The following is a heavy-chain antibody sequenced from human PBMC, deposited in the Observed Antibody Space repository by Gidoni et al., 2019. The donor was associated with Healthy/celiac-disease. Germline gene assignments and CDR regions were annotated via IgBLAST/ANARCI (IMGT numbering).Heavy chain of an antibody. D-gene: IGHD6-19*01. J-gene: IGHJ5*02. V-gene: IGHV1-69*08. CDR1: GCTFSRYT. CDR3: ARDLGAVAGNHWFDP. CDR2: ITPILSIA. Sequence: QVQLVQSGAEVKKPGSSVKGSCKASGCTFSRYTTSWVRQAPGQGLEWKGRITPILSIANYAQKFQGRVTITADKSTSTAYMELSSLRSEDTAVYYCARDLGAVAGNHWFDPWGQGTLVTVSS.